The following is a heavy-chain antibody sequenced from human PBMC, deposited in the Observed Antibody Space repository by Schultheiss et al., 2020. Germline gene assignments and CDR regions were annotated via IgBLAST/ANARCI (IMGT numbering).Heavy chain of an antibody. Sequence: SQTLSLTCTVSGGSISSGDYYWSWIRQPPGKGLEWIGYIYYSGSTNYNPSLKSRVTISVDTSKNQFSLKLSSVTAADTAVYYCANGGGEQWLVREDYYYMDVWGKGTTVTVSS. J-gene: IGHJ6*03. V-gene: IGHV4-61*08. CDR3: ANGGGEQWLVREDYYYMDV. D-gene: IGHD6-19*01. CDR2: IYYSGST. CDR1: GGSISSGDYY.